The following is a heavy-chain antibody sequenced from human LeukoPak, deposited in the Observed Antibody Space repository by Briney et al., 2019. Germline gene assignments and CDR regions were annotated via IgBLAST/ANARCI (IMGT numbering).Heavy chain of an antibody. J-gene: IGHJ4*02. CDR3: ATHYYASGNYYNPIFY. CDR2: IRYDESDK. Sequence: GGSLRLSCAASGLTFSRYGMHWVRQAPGKGLEWVAFIRYDESDKKYKDSVKGRFTVSKDNSKNTLSLQMHSLRVEDTAVYYCATHYYASGNYYNPIFYWGQGALVTVSS. V-gene: IGHV3-30*02. CDR1: GLTFSRYG. D-gene: IGHD3-10*01.